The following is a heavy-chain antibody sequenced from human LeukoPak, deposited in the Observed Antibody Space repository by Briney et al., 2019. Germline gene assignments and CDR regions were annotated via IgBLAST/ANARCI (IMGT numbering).Heavy chain of an antibody. CDR3: AKDSETRGLLWFGAFDY. D-gene: IGHD3-10*01. CDR2: ISWNSGSI. CDR1: GFTFDDYA. Sequence: GGSLRLSCAASGFTFDDYAMHWVRQAPGKGLEWVSGISWNSGSIGYADSVKGRFTISRDNAKNSLYLQMNSLRAEDMALYYCAKDSETRGLLWFGAFDYWGQGTLVTVSS. V-gene: IGHV3-9*03. J-gene: IGHJ4*02.